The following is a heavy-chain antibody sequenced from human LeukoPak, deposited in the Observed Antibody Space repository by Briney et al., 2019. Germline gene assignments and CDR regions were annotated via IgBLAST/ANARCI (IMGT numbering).Heavy chain of an antibody. D-gene: IGHD3-10*01. CDR2: ISGSGGST. Sequence: GGSLRLSCAASGFTFSSYAMSWVRQAPGKGLEWVSAISGSGGSTYYADSVKGRFTISRDNSKNTLYLQMTSLRAEDTAVYYCAKHMVRGVNSYYYGMGVWGQGTTVTVSS. J-gene: IGHJ6*02. V-gene: IGHV3-23*01. CDR1: GFTFSSYA. CDR3: AKHMVRGVNSYYYGMGV.